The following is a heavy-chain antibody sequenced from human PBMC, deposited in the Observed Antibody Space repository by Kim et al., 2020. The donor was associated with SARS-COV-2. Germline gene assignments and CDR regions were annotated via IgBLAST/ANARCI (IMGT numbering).Heavy chain of an antibody. D-gene: IGHD4-17*01. Sequence: GGSLRLSCAASGFTFSSYGMHWVRQAPGKGLEWVAVIWYDGSNKYYADSVKGRFTISRDNSKNTLYLQMNSLRAEDTAVYYCARDGTDYEVTKGGFDYWGQGTLVTVSS. J-gene: IGHJ4*02. CDR3: ARDGTDYEVTKGGFDY. CDR2: IWYDGSNK. V-gene: IGHV3-33*01. CDR1: GFTFSSYG.